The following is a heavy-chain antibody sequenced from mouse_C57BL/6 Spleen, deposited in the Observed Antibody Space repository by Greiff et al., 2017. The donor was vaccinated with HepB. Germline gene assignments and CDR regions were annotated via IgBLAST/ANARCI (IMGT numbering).Heavy chain of an antibody. D-gene: IGHD1-1*01. CDR1: GFSLTSYA. V-gene: IGHV2-9-1*01. J-gene: IGHJ4*01. CDR2: IWTGGGT. Sequence: VKLMESGPGLVAPSQSLSITCTVSGFSLTSYAISWVRQPPGKGLEWLGVIWTGGGTNYNSALKSRLSISKDNSKSQVFLKMNSLQTDDTARYYCATYYYGSSYRAMDYWGQGTSVTVSS. CDR3: ATYYYGSSYRAMDY.